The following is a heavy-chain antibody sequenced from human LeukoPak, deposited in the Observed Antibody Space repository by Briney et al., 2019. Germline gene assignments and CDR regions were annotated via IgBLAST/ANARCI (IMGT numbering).Heavy chain of an antibody. V-gene: IGHV3-48*01. CDR1: GFTFSSYS. Sequence: GGSLRLSCAASGFTFSSYSMNWVRQAPGKGLEWVSYISSSSSTIYYADSVKGRFTISRDNAKNSLYLQMNSLRAEDTAVYYCARDKYDSSGYYQRDYWGQGTLVTVSS. CDR2: ISSSSSTI. CDR3: ARDKYDSSGYYQRDY. J-gene: IGHJ4*02. D-gene: IGHD3-22*01.